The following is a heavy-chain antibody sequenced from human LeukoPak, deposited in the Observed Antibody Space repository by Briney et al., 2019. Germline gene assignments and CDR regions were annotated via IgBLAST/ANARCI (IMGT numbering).Heavy chain of an antibody. CDR1: GFTFDDYA. CDR3: ARESTAVGEYYFDY. V-gene: IGHV3-74*01. CDR2: MNRDGRSI. J-gene: IGHJ4*02. D-gene: IGHD3-16*01. Sequence: PGGSLRLSCAASGFTFDDYAMHWVRQAPGKGLVWVSRMNRDGRSISYADSVKGRFTMSRDNAKNTLYLQMNSLRAEDMAVYYCARESTAVGEYYFDYWGQGTLVAVSS.